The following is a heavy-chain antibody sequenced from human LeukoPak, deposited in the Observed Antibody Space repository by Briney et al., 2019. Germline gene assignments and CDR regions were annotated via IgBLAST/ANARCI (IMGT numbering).Heavy chain of an antibody. V-gene: IGHV3-23*01. CDR2: ITDSGGST. Sequence: GGSLRLSCAASGFTFRNYGMSWVRQAPGKGLEWVSAITDSGGSTYYADSVKGRFTISRDNSKNTLYLQMNSLRAEDTAVYYCAKRVEYSSSSGGYFDYWGQGTLVTVSS. CDR3: AKRVEYSSSSGGYFDY. D-gene: IGHD6-6*01. J-gene: IGHJ4*02. CDR1: GFTFRNYG.